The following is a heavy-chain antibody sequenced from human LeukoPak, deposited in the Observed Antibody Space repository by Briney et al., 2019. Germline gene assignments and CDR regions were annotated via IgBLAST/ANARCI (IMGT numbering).Heavy chain of an antibody. Sequence: ASVKVSCKASGYTFTGYGISWVRQAPGQGLEWMGWISAYNGNTNYAQKLQGRVTMTTDTSTSTAYMELRSLRSDDTAVYYCARGEKTVLRYFDYSYWGQGTLVTVSS. CDR3: ARGEKTVLRYFDYSY. V-gene: IGHV1-18*04. D-gene: IGHD3-9*01. CDR2: ISAYNGNT. J-gene: IGHJ4*02. CDR1: GYTFTGYG.